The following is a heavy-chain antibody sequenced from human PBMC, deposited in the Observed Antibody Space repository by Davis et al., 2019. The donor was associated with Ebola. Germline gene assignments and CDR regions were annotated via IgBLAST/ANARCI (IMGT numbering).Heavy chain of an antibody. J-gene: IGHJ6*04. CDR1: GFTFSSYS. CDR2: GTSADT. CDR3: AKGGSGWPSDYSYGMGV. V-gene: IGHV3-21*04. D-gene: IGHD6-19*01. Sequence: GESLKISCAASGFTFSSYSMNWVRQAPGKGLEWVSTYGTSADTYYADSVKGRFTISRDNSKNTLYLQMNSLTVEDTAVYYCAKGGSGWPSDYSYGMGVWGKGTTVTVSS.